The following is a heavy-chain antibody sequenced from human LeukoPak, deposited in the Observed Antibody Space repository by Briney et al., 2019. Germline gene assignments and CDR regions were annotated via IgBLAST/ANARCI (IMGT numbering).Heavy chain of an antibody. CDR1: GFSFSSFW. CDR3: ARFSRSIPVAF. Sequence: GGSLRLSCAASGFSFSSFWMSWVRLAPGKGLEWVANIKQDGSNQQYVDSVKGRFTISRDNAKNSLYLQMTSLRAEDTAVYYCARFSRSIPVAFWGQGTLVTVSP. V-gene: IGHV3-7*01. D-gene: IGHD6-19*01. J-gene: IGHJ4*02. CDR2: IKQDGSNQ.